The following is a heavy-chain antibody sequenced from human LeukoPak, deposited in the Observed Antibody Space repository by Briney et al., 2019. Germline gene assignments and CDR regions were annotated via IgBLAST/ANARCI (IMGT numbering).Heavy chain of an antibody. CDR1: GFTFSSYA. V-gene: IGHV3-23*01. J-gene: IGHJ6*02. Sequence: GSLRLSCAASGFTFSSYAMSWVRQAPGKGLEWVSAISGSGGSTYYADSVKGRFTISRGNSKNTLYLQMNSLRAEDTAVYYCARDDFWSGLTYYYYGMDVWGQGTTVTVSS. CDR3: ARDDFWSGLTYYYYGMDV. CDR2: ISGSGGST. D-gene: IGHD3-3*01.